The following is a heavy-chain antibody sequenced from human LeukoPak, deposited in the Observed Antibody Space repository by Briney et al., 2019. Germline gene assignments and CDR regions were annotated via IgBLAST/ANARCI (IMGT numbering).Heavy chain of an antibody. CDR1: GFTFSSYS. V-gene: IGHV3-48*02. J-gene: IGHJ4*02. Sequence: GGSLRLSCAASGFTFSSYSMSWVRQAPGKGLEWVSYISTSSSTIYYADSVKGRFTISRDNAKNSLYLQMNSLRDEDTAVYYCARDYRSSSGWTVDYWGQGTLVTVSS. D-gene: IGHD6-19*01. CDR2: ISTSSSTI. CDR3: ARDYRSSSGWTVDY.